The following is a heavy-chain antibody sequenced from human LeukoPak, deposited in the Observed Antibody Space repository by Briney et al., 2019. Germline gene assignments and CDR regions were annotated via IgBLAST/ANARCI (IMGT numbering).Heavy chain of an antibody. Sequence: GGSLRLSCAASGFIFSNYAMSWVRQAPGKGLEWVSGISGSGGSTYYADSLKGRFSISRDNSKNTLFLQMNSLRAEDTAVYYCAKDAVGNSGYHYFDYWGQGTLVTVSS. CDR2: ISGSGGST. CDR1: GFIFSNYA. CDR3: AKDAVGNSGYHYFDY. V-gene: IGHV3-23*01. D-gene: IGHD3-22*01. J-gene: IGHJ4*02.